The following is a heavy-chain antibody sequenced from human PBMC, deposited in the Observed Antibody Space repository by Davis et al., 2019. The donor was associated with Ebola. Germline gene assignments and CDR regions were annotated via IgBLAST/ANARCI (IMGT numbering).Heavy chain of an antibody. Sequence: MPGGSLRLSCTVSGGSMSSYYWSWIRQPPGKGLEWSGFIYYTGIAKYNPSLNSRVTMSVDTSKAAFSLKLGSVTAADTAVYYCARGLRENWFDPWGQGTLVTVSS. J-gene: IGHJ5*02. CDR3: ARGLRENWFDP. CDR2: IYYTGIA. D-gene: IGHD5-12*01. CDR1: GGSMSSYY. V-gene: IGHV4-59*12.